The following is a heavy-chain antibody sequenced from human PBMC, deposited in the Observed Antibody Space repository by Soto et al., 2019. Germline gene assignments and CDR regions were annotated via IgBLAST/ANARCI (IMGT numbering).Heavy chain of an antibody. D-gene: IGHD5-12*01. CDR3: ARWDNGHDF. J-gene: IGHJ4*02. Sequence: EVQLVESGGTLVQPGESLRLSCAASGFTISSYWMSWVRQAPGKGLEWVANIKQDGSERYYMGSVNGRFTISRDNAKNSLYLQMSSLTVEDTAVYYCARWDNGHDFGGQGTLVTISS. V-gene: IGHV3-7*01. CDR2: IKQDGSER. CDR1: GFTISSYW.